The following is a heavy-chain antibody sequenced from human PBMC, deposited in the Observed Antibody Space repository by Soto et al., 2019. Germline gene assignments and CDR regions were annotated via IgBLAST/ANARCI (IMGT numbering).Heavy chain of an antibody. CDR2: ISSSSSTI. J-gene: IGHJ3*02. CDR3: ARDWGGSSCYYAFDI. CDR1: GFTFSSYS. Sequence: GGSLRLSCAASGFTFSSYSMNWVRQAPGKGLEWVSYISSSSSTIYYADSVKGRFTISRDNAKNSLYLQMNSLRDEDTAVYCCARDWGGSSCYYAFDIWGQGTMVTVSS. V-gene: IGHV3-48*02. D-gene: IGHD3-22*01.